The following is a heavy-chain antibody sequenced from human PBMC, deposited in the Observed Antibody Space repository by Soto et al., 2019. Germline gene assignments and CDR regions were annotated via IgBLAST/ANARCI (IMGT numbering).Heavy chain of an antibody. J-gene: IGHJ6*03. CDR1: NGSITTNNW. CDR2: ISHTGSI. D-gene: IGHD2-2*01. CDR3: ARAPGDCSTTTCYVYYYYMDV. Sequence: SETLSLTCTVSNGSITTNNWWSWVRQPPGKGLEWIGEISHTGSIDYNPSLKSRVTISVDKSKNQFSLRRSSVAAADTAVYYCARAPGDCSTTTCYVYYYYMDVWGKGTTVTVSS. V-gene: IGHV4-4*02.